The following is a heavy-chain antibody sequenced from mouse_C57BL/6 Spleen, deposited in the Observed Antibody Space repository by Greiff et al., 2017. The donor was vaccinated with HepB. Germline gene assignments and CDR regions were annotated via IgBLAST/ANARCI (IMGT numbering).Heavy chain of an antibody. CDR3: ARSGYYGSSPGFAY. CDR1: GYAFSSYW. V-gene: IGHV1-80*01. D-gene: IGHD1-1*01. Sequence: VQLVESGAELVKPGASVKISCKASGYAFSSYWMNWVKQRPGKGLEWIGQIYPGDGDTNYNGKFKGKATLTADKSSSTAYMQLSSLTSEDSAVYFCARSGYYGSSPGFAYWGQGTLVTVSA. CDR2: IYPGDGDT. J-gene: IGHJ3*01.